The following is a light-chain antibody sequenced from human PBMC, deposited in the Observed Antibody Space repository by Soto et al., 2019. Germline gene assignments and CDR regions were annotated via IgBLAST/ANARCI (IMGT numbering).Light chain of an antibody. CDR2: RNN. CDR1: LSNIGSNF. CDR3: AAWDDSLRGVV. J-gene: IGLJ2*01. Sequence: QSVLTQPPSASGTPGQRVTISCSGSLSNIGSNFIYWYQQLPGSAPKLLINRNNERPSGVPDRFSGSKSGTSASLAISGLRSEDEADYHCAAWDDSLRGVVFGGGTKGPS. V-gene: IGLV1-47*01.